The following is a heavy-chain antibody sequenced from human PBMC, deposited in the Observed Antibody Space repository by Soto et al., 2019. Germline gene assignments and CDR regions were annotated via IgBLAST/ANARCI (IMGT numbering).Heavy chain of an antibody. V-gene: IGHV3-48*01. CDR1: GFTFSSYS. Sequence: GGSLRLSCAASGFTFSSYSMNWVRQAPGKGLEWVSYISSSSSTIYYADSVKGRFTISRDNAKNSLYLQMNSLRAEDTAVYYCARDPYPTGARWGQGTLVTVSS. D-gene: IGHD1-26*01. CDR2: ISSSSSTI. CDR3: ARDPYPTGAR. J-gene: IGHJ4*02.